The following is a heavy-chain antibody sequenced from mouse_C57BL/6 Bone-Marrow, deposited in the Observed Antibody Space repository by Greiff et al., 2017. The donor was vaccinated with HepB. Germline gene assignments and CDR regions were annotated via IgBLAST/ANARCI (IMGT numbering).Heavy chain of an antibody. CDR2: INPSNGGT. CDR1: GYTFTSYW. J-gene: IGHJ4*01. Sequence: QVQLQPPGTELVKPGASVKLSCKASGYTFTSYWMHWVKQRPGQGLEWIGNINPSNGGTNYNEKFKSKSTLTVDKSSSTAYMQLSSLTSEDSAVFYCAREGYYGSSADYAMDYWGQGTSVTVSS. V-gene: IGHV1-53*01. CDR3: AREGYYGSSADYAMDY. D-gene: IGHD1-1*01.